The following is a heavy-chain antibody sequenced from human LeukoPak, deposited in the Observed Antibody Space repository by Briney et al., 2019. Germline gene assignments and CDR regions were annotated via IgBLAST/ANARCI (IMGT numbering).Heavy chain of an antibody. V-gene: IGHV5-51*01. CDR3: ARHYYGSSGYYYFDY. J-gene: IGHJ4*02. CDR1: GYGFSNYW. CDR2: IYPGDSHT. D-gene: IGHD3-22*01. Sequence: GGSLKISFKGPGYGFSNYWIGWVRQMPGRGLEWMGIIYPGDSHTTYSPSFEGQVTISADKSIRSAYLQWSSLKASDTAMYYCARHYYGSSGYYYFDYWGQGTLVTVSS.